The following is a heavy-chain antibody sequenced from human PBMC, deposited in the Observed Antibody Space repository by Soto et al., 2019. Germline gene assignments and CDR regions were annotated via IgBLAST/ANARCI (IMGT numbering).Heavy chain of an antibody. Sequence: QVQLQESGPGLVKPSETLSLTCNVSGVSFSSGSYYWSWIRQPPGKGLEWIGYIYYSGSTNYNTYHKSLVTISLDTSKNKFSLKLSSVTSADTSVYYCAGSHYWGQGTRVTVSS. CDR1: GVSFSSGSYY. CDR2: IYYSGST. J-gene: IGHJ4*02. CDR3: AGSHY. V-gene: IGHV4-61*01.